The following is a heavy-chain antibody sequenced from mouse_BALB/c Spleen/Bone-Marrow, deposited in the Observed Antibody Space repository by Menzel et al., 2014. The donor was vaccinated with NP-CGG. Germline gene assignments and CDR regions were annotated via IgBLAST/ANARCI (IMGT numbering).Heavy chain of an antibody. J-gene: IGHJ4*01. CDR3: ARDSFLITGALDY. V-gene: IGHV2-6-7*01. D-gene: IGHD2-4*01. CDR1: GFSLXGYG. CDR2: IWGDGST. Sequence: VKLMESGPGLVAPSQSLSITCTVSGFSLXGYGVSWVRQPPGKGLEWLGMIWGDGSTDYNSALKSRLSISKDNSKSQVFLKMNSLQTDDTARYYCARDSFLITGALDYWGQGTSVTVSS.